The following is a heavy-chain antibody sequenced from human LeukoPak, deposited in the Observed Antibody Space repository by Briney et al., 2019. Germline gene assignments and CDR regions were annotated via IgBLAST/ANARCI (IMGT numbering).Heavy chain of an antibody. J-gene: IGHJ4*02. D-gene: IGHD3-22*01. CDR3: AKSYYYDSSGYLDY. CDR1: GFIFSSYG. CDR2: ISGSGGST. V-gene: IGHV3-23*01. Sequence: GGSLRLSCAASGFIFSSYGMSWVRQAPGKGLEWVSAISGSGGSTYYADSVKGRFTISRDNSKNTLYLQMNSLRAEDTAVYYCAKSYYYDSSGYLDYWGQGTLVTASS.